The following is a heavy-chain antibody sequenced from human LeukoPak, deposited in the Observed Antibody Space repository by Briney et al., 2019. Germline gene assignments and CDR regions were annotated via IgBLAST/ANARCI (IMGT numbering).Heavy chain of an antibody. CDR1: RDTFRRYA. CDR2: IILIFGTA. V-gene: IGHV1-69*06. CDR3: ARGRGFWSGYYTPGRDYYFAY. D-gene: IGHD3-3*01. J-gene: IGHJ4*02. Sequence: SSVKVPCKASRDTFRRYAISWLRQAAGQGLEWMGRIILIFGTANYAQRFQGRVTITADKATSTAYIELSSLRAEDTAMYYCARGRGFWSGYYTPGRDYYFAYWGQGTLVTVSS.